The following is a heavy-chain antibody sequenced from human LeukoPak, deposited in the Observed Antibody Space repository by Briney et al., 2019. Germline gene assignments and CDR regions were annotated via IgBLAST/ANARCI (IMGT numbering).Heavy chain of an antibody. D-gene: IGHD3-10*01. V-gene: IGHV3-7*01. CDR3: AREGVGGFDS. J-gene: IGHJ5*01. CDR2: IRQDGREK. CDR1: GFTLNLYW. Sequence: GGSLRLSCAASGFTLNLYWLSCVRQAPGKGLEWVANIRQDGREKSYAASVKGRFTISRDNAKTSVYLQMNSLRVEDTAVCYCAREGVGGFDSWGQGTLVTVSS.